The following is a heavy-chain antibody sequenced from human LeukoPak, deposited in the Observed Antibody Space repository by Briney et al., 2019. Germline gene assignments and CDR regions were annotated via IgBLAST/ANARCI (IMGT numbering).Heavy chain of an antibody. V-gene: IGHV1-8*03. CDR1: GYTFTSYD. D-gene: IGHD2-2*02. J-gene: IGHJ4*02. CDR3: TRGRTADMVVVPAGIPEELDN. Sequence: AASVKVSCKASGYTFTSYDINWVRQATGQGLEWMGWMNPNSGNTGYAQKFQGRVTITRNTSISTAYMELSSLRSEDTAVYYCTRGRTADMVVVPAGIPEELDNWGQGTLVTVSS. CDR2: MNPNSGNT.